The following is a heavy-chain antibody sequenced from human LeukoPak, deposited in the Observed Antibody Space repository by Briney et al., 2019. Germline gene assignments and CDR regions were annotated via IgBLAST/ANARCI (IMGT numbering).Heavy chain of an antibody. CDR2: IRYDENHK. J-gene: IGHJ4*02. D-gene: IGHD3-10*01. V-gene: IGHV3-30*02. CDR1: GFTFNTYG. CDR3: AKTVRGIDY. Sequence: GGSLRLSCAASGFTFNTYGMHWVRQAPGKGLEWVAFIRYDENHKYYADSVKGRFTISRDNSKNTLYLQMNSLKAEDTAVYYCAKTVRGIDYWGQGTLVTVSS.